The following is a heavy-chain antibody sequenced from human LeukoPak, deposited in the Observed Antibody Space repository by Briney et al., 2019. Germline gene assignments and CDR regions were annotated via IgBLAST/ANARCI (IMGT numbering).Heavy chain of an antibody. CDR2: ISGSGGST. Sequence: GGSLRLSCAASGFTFSSYAMSWVRQAPGKGLEWVSAISGSGGSTYYADSVRGQFTISRDNSKNTLYLQMNSLRAEDTAVYYCAKDLLIAVAGIDYWGQGTLVTVSS. V-gene: IGHV3-23*01. CDR3: AKDLLIAVAGIDY. CDR1: GFTFSSYA. J-gene: IGHJ4*02. D-gene: IGHD6-19*01.